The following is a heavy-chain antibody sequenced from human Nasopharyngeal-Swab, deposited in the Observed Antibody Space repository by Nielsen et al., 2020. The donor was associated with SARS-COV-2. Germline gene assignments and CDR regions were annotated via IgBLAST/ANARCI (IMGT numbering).Heavy chain of an antibody. Sequence: WIRQPPGKGLEWIGYIYYSGSTYYNPSLKSRVTISVDTSKNQFSLKLSSVTAADTAVYYGARDSGVAGTKYYYYGMDVWGQGTTVTVSS. V-gene: IGHV4-30-4*01. D-gene: IGHD6-19*01. CDR3: ARDSGVAGTKYYYYGMDV. CDR2: IYYSGST. J-gene: IGHJ6*02.